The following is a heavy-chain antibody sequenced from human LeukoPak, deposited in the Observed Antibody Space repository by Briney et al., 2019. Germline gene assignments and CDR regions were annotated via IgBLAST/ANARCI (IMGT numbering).Heavy chain of an antibody. J-gene: IGHJ5*02. CDR3: ARINPAYLIYWFDP. CDR2: IYYSGST. CDR1: GGSISSYY. D-gene: IGHD2-21*01. V-gene: IGHV4-59*01. Sequence: SETLSLTCTVSGGSISSYYWSWIRQPPGKGLEWIGYIYYSGSTNYNPSLKSRVTISVDTSKNQFSLKLSSVTAADTAVYYCARINPAYLIYWFDPWGQGTLVTVPS.